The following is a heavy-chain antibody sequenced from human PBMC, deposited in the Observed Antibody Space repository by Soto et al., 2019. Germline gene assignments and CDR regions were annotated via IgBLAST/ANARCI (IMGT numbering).Heavy chain of an antibody. D-gene: IGHD3-22*01. J-gene: IGHJ4*02. CDR3: AKGAYEFDC. CDR2: INSDGDVT. CDR1: GFTFNSYW. V-gene: IGHV3-74*01. Sequence: EVQLVESGGGLVQPGGSLRLSCAASGFTFNSYWMHWVRQVPGKGLVWVSRINSDGDVTNYADSVRGRFTISRDNAKNTLYLQMDSLRAEDTAVYYCAKGAYEFDCWGQGTLVTVSS.